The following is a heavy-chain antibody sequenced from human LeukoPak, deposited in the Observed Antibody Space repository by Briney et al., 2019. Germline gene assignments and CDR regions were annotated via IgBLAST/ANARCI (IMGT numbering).Heavy chain of an antibody. J-gene: IGHJ3*02. CDR2: IRYDGNDK. CDR3: ARGQWLGSRPDDAFDI. V-gene: IGHV3-30*02. Sequence: GGSLRLSCAASGFTFSDYGMHWVRQTPGKGLECVAFIRYDGNDKYFADSVKGRFTVSRDNSKNTLYLQMNNLRAEDTAVYYCARGQWLGSRPDDAFDIWGQGTMVTVSS. D-gene: IGHD6-19*01. CDR1: GFTFSDYG.